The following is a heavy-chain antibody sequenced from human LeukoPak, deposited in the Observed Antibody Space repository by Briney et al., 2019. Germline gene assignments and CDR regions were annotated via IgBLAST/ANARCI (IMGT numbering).Heavy chain of an antibody. V-gene: IGHV3-7*01. J-gene: IGHJ6*03. CDR1: GFTFSSYW. D-gene: IGHD1-7*01. CDR2: IKQDGSEK. Sequence: GGSLRLSCAASGFTFSSYWMSWVRQAPGKGLEWVANIKQDGSEKYYVDSVKGRFTISRDNAKNSLYLQMNSLRAEDTAVYYCASGPRITGTYYYYYYYYMDVWGKGTTVTVSS. CDR3: ASGPRITGTYYYYYYYYMDV.